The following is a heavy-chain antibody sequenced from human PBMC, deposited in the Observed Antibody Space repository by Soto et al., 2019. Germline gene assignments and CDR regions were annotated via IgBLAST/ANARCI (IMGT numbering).Heavy chain of an antibody. CDR2: IYNSGKT. J-gene: IGHJ4*02. CDR3: ESGSSVSAYIDY. Sequence: QVQLQESGPGLVKPSETLSLTCTVSGGSVSSGSHYWSWIRQAPGKGLEWIGYIYNSGKTDYSPSLKSRVTITVDTSKNQLSLMLTSVTAAATAVYYCESGSSVSAYIDYWGRGTLVTVSS. CDR1: GGSVSSGSHY. V-gene: IGHV4-61*01. D-gene: IGHD6-13*01.